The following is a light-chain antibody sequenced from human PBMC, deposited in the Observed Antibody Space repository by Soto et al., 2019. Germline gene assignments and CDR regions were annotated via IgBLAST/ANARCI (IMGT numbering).Light chain of an antibody. CDR3: SSYAGRYTDYV. Sequence: QSALTQPPSASGSPGQSVTISCTGTSSDVGAYNYVSWYQQHPGKAPKLMIYEVSKRPSGVPDRFSGSKSGNTASLTVSGLQAEDEADYYCSSYAGRYTDYVFGTGTKVTVL. CDR2: EVS. J-gene: IGLJ1*01. CDR1: SSDVGAYNY. V-gene: IGLV2-8*01.